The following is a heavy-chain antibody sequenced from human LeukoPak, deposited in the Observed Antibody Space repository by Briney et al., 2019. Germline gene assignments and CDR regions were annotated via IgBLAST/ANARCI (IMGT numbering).Heavy chain of an antibody. CDR1: GGSISSYY. J-gene: IGHJ4*02. CDR2: ISSSSSYT. V-gene: IGHV3-11*05. CDR3: ARDQGFIVATMV. Sequence: LSLTCTVSGGSISSYYMSWIRQAPGKGLEWVSYISSSSSYTNYADSVKGRFTISRDNAKNSLYLQMNSLRAEDTAVYYCARDQGFIVATMVWGQGTLVTVSS. D-gene: IGHD5-12*01.